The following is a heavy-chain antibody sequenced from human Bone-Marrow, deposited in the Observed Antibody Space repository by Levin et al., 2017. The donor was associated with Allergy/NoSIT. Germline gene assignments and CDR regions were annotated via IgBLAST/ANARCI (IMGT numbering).Heavy chain of an antibody. V-gene: IGHV3-7*01. D-gene: IGHD3-10*01. CDR3: ARAGITMVRGVLIYY. J-gene: IGHJ4*02. CDR2: IKQDGSEK. Sequence: ETLSLTCAASGFTFSSYWMSWVRQAPGKGLEWVANIKQDGSEKYYVDSVKGRFTISRDNAKNSLYLQMNSLRAEDTAVYYCARAGITMVRGVLIYYWGQGTLVTVSS. CDR1: GFTFSSYW.